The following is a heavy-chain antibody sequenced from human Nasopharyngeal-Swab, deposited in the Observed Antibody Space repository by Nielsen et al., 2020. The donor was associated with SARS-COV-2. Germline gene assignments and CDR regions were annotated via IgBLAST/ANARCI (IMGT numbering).Heavy chain of an antibody. Sequence: GGSLRLSCAAPGFRSDSYALSWVRQAQGKRMERVSGISWNSDTIGFADSVKGRFTISRDNAKNSLYLQMNSVRAEDTALYYCAKDRSVIGAMGGPLDHWGQGTLVTVSS. V-gene: IGHV3-9*02. CDR3: AKDRSVIGAMGGPLDH. J-gene: IGHJ4*02. CDR1: GFRSDSYA. D-gene: IGHD5-18*01. CDR2: ISWNSDTI.